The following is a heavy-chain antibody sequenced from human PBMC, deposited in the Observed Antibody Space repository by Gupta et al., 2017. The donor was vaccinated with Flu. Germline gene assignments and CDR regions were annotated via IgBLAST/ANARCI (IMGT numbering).Heavy chain of an antibody. Sequence: EVQLLESGGGLVQPGGSLRLSCAASGFTFSSYAMSWVRQAPGKGLEWVSAISGSGGSTYYADSVKGRFTISRDNSKNTLYLQMNSLRAEDTAVYYCAKDGGYFMVRGRDYYYGMDVWGQGTTVTVSS. CDR3: AKDGGYFMVRGRDYYYGMDV. J-gene: IGHJ6*02. V-gene: IGHV3-23*01. CDR2: ISGSGGST. CDR1: GFTFSSYA. D-gene: IGHD3-10*01.